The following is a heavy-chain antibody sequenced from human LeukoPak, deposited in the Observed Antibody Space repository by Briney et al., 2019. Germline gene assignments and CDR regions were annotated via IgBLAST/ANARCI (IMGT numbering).Heavy chain of an antibody. CDR2: IHYSGST. J-gene: IGHJ4*02. CDR1: GGSISISNYL. Sequence: SETLSLTCTVSGGSISISNYLWGWIRQPPGKGLEWIGSIHYSGSTYYTPSLKSRVTTYVDTSKNQFSLKLSSVTAADTAVYYCARYLNMATTFYFDQWGQGTLVTVSS. V-gene: IGHV4-39*01. D-gene: IGHD5-24*01. CDR3: ARYLNMATTFYFDQ.